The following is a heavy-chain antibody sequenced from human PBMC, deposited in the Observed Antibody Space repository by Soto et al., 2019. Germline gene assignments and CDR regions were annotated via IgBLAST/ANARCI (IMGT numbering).Heavy chain of an antibody. CDR2: IYYSGST. D-gene: IGHD3-3*01. V-gene: IGHV4-59*01. CDR1: GGSISSYY. Sequence: QVQLQESGPGLVKPSETLSLTCTVSGGSISSYYWSWIRQPPGKGLEWIGYIYYSGSTNYNPSLKSRVTISVDTSKNQFSLKLSSVTAAATAVYYCASAYYDFWSGYQTSATAFDIWGQGTMVTVSS. CDR3: ASAYYDFWSGYQTSATAFDI. J-gene: IGHJ3*02.